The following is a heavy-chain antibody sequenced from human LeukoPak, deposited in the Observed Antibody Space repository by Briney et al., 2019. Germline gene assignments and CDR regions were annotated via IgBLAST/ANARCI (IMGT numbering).Heavy chain of an antibody. Sequence: GRSLRLSCAASGFTFSSYAMSWVRQAPGKGLEWVSAISGSGGSTYYADSVKGRFTISRDNSKNTLYLQMNSLRAEDTALYYCARAARNWFDPWGQGTLVTVSS. CDR2: ISGSGGST. J-gene: IGHJ5*02. CDR3: ARAARNWFDP. CDR1: GFTFSSYA. V-gene: IGHV3-23*01. D-gene: IGHD6-13*01.